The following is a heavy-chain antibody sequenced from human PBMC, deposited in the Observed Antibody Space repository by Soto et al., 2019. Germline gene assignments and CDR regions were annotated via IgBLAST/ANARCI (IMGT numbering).Heavy chain of an antibody. J-gene: IGHJ4*02. D-gene: IGHD4-17*01. CDR2: ISSSSSTI. V-gene: IGHV3-48*01. CDR1: GFTFSSYS. Sequence: GGSLSLSCAASGFTFSSYSMNWVRQAPGKGLEWVSYISSSSSTIYYADSVKGRFTISRDNAKNSLYLQMNSLRAEDTAVYYCARRYYGGFDYWGQGTLVTVSS. CDR3: ARRYYGGFDY.